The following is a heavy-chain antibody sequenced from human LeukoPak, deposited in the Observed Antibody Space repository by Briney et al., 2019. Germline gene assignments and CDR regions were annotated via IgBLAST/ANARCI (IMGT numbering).Heavy chain of an antibody. J-gene: IGHJ4*02. Sequence: GGSLRLSCAASGFTFSSYAMSWVRQAPGKGLQWVSAISGSGGSTYYADSVKGRFTISRDNSKNTLYLQMNSLRAEDTAVYYCAKDSDIVVVPAAIGYWGRGTLVTVSS. D-gene: IGHD2-2*01. CDR1: GFTFSSYA. CDR3: AKDSDIVVVPAAIGY. V-gene: IGHV3-23*01. CDR2: ISGSGGST.